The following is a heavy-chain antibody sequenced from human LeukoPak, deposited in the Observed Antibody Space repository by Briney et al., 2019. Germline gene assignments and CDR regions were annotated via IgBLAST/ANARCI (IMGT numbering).Heavy chain of an antibody. J-gene: IGHJ4*02. CDR3: ARVAIDGNCYQSDY. V-gene: IGHV3-23*01. CDR2: ISGRDIST. D-gene: IGHD2-15*01. CDR1: GFTFSNHA. Sequence: GGSLRPSCVASGFTFSNHAMTWVRQTPGKGLEWVSTISGRDISTYYPDSVKGRFTISRDNSKNTLYLQMNNLRAEDTAVYYCARVAIDGNCYQSDYWGQGALVTVSS.